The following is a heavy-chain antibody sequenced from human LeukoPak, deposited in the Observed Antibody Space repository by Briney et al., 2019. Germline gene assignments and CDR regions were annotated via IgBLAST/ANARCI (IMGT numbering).Heavy chain of an antibody. V-gene: IGHV6-1*01. CDR3: ARGPDIVVVWGYYFDY. CDR2: TYYRSKWYN. CDR1: GDSVSSNSAA. J-gene: IGHJ4*02. Sequence: SQTLSLTCAISGDSVSSNSAAWNWIRQSPSRGLEWLGRTYYRSKWYNDYAVSVKSRITINPDTSKNQFSLKLSSVTAADTAVYYCARGPDIVVVWGYYFDYWGQGTLVTVSS. D-gene: IGHD2-15*01.